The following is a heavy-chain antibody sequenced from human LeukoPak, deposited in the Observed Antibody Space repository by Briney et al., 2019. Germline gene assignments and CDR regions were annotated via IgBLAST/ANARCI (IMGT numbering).Heavy chain of an antibody. J-gene: IGHJ4*02. Sequence: GGSLRLSCAASGFTFSNAWMSWVRQAPGKGLEWVGRIKSKTDGGTTDYAAPVKGRFTISRDDSKNTLYLQMNSLKTEDPAVYYCTPTSYNWNDRLDYWGQGTLVTVPS. V-gene: IGHV3-15*01. CDR3: TPTSYNWNDRLDY. D-gene: IGHD1-1*01. CDR2: IKSKTDGGTT. CDR1: GFTFSNAW.